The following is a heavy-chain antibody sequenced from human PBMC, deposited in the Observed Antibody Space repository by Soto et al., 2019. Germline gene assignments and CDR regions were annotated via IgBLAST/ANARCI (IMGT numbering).Heavy chain of an antibody. CDR1: GDSMTSSSYY. CDR2: IYYSERTSYNSGST. CDR3: VREGGDNWFDP. J-gene: IGHJ5*02. V-gene: IGHV4-39*07. D-gene: IGHD3-16*01. Sequence: ASETLSLTCTVSGDSMTSSSYYWGWIRQPPGKGLEWIGSIYYSERTSYNSGSTYYSPSLKSRVTISGDTSKSQFSLKLSSVTAADTAVYYCVREGGDNWFDPWGQGTLVTVSS.